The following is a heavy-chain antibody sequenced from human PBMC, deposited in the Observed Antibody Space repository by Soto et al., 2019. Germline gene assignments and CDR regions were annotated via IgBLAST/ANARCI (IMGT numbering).Heavy chain of an antibody. Sequence: GGSLRLSCAASGFTFSSYAMSRVRQSPGQGLEWVSAISGSGGSTYYADSVKGRFTISRDNSKNTLYLQMNSLRAEDTAVYYCAKDQTSSYYDFWSGQYKYGMDVWGQGTTVTVSS. CDR2: ISGSGGST. J-gene: IGHJ6*02. CDR3: AKDQTSSYYDFWSGQYKYGMDV. CDR1: GFTFSSYA. D-gene: IGHD3-3*01. V-gene: IGHV3-23*01.